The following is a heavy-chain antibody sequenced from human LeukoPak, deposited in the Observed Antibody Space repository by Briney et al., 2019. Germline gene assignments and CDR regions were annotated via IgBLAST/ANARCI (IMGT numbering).Heavy chain of an antibody. CDR3: AAGIEVAGAPFDY. J-gene: IGHJ4*02. CDR1: GDSIRRSSYF. D-gene: IGHD6-19*01. V-gene: IGHV4-39*02. CDR2: IYFSGNT. Sequence: PSETLSLTCSVSGDSIRRSSYFWAWVRQAPGKGLEWIGSIYFSGNTFYSSSLENRVTIFVDQSKSHFSLNLASATAADTAVYFCAAGIEVAGAPFDYWGQGSLVIVSS.